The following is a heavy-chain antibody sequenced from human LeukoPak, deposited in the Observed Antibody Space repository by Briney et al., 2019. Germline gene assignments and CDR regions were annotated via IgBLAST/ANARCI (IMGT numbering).Heavy chain of an antibody. CDR2: ISSSGGAI. CDR1: GFTFSDYY. D-gene: IGHD6-19*01. Sequence: GGSLRLSCAASGFTFSDYYMNWIRQAPGKGLEWISYISSSGGAIYYADSVKGRFTISRDNAKNSLYLQMNSLRAEDTAVYYCAGYSSGWFGAFHIWGQGTMVTVSS. CDR3: AGYSSGWFGAFHI. J-gene: IGHJ3*02. V-gene: IGHV3-11*04.